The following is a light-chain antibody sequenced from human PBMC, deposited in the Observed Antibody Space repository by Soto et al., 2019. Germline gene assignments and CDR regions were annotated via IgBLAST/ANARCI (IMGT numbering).Light chain of an antibody. V-gene: IGLV1-40*01. CDR1: TANIGAGYD. Sequence: QSVLTQPPSVSGAPGQRVTISCTGSTANIGAGYDVHWYQQLPGTAPKLLIYGNSNRPSGVPDRFSGSKSGTSASLAITGLQGEDEAEYYCQSYDSSLSGSIFGGGTKRTVL. CDR2: GNS. J-gene: IGLJ2*01. CDR3: QSYDSSLSGSI.